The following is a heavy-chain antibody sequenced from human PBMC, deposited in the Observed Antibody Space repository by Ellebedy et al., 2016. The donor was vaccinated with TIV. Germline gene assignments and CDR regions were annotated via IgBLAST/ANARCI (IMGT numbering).Heavy chain of an antibody. V-gene: IGHV3-11*06. J-gene: IGHJ6*02. CDR1: GFTFSDHY. Sequence: GESLKISCVVSGFTFSDHYMSWIRQAPGKGLEWVSSIGKSSSETNYADSVKGRFTISRDNGKNSLYLQRNSLRGDDTAVYYCARGHYGMDVWGQGTTVTVSS. CDR3: ARGHYGMDV. CDR2: IGKSSSET.